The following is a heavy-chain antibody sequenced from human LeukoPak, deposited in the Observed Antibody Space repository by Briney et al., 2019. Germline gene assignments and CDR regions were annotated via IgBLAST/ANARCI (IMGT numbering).Heavy chain of an antibody. V-gene: IGHV4-59*01. CDR3: ARCAHQWLDGSGSSYYFDY. J-gene: IGHJ4*02. CDR1: GGSISSYY. CDR2: IFYSGST. Sequence: PSETLSLTCTVSGGSISSYYWSWIRQPPGKGLEWIGYIFYSGSTNYNPSLKSRVTISVDTSKNQFSLKLSSVTAADTAVYYCARCAHQWLDGSGSSYYFDYWGKGTLVTVSS. D-gene: IGHD3-10*01.